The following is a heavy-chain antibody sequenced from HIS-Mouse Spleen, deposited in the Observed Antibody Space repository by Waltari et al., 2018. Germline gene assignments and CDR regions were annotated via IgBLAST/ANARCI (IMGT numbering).Heavy chain of an antibody. CDR2: ICYSGST. J-gene: IGHJ2*01. Sequence: QLQLQESGPGLVKPSETLSLTCTVSGGSISSSSYYWGWIRQPPGKGLEWIGSICYSGSTYYNPSLKSRVTISVDTSKTQFSLKLSSVTAADTAVYYCAREIPYSSSWYDWYFDLWGRGTLVTVSS. D-gene: IGHD6-13*01. CDR3: AREIPYSSSWYDWYFDL. V-gene: IGHV4-39*07. CDR1: GGSISSSSYY.